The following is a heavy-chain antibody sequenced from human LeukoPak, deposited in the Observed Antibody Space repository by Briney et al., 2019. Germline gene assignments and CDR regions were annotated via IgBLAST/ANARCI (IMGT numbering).Heavy chain of an antibody. CDR1: GGSLTGYY. J-gene: IGHJ5*02. CDR2: ISDSGST. CDR3: ARVFRGAVTSNWFDP. Sequence: PSETLSPTCTVSGGSLTGYYWTWIRQPPGKGLEWIGYISDSGSTNYNPSLKSRVTMSVDSSNTEFSLRLNSVTAADTAVYYCARVFRGAVTSNWFDPWGQGTLVTVSS. D-gene: IGHD4-17*01. V-gene: IGHV4-59*01.